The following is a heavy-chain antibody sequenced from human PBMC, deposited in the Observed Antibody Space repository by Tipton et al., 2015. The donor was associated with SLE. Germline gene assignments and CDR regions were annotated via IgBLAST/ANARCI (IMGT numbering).Heavy chain of an antibody. CDR2: IYHSGST. V-gene: IGHV4-38-2*02. CDR1: GYSISSGYY. Sequence: TLSLTCTVSGYSISSGYYWGWIRQPPGKGLEWIGSIYHSGSTYYNPSLKSRVTISVDTSKNQFSLKLSSVTAADTAVYYCARDDFWSGYYAFDIWGQGTMVTVSS. CDR3: ARDDFWSGYYAFDI. D-gene: IGHD3-3*01. J-gene: IGHJ3*02.